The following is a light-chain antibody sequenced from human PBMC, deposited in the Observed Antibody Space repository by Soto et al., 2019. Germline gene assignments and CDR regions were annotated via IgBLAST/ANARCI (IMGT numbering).Light chain of an antibody. CDR3: GTWDNSLSAWV. V-gene: IGLV1-51*01. CDR2: DNN. J-gene: IGLJ3*02. Sequence: QSVLTQPPSMSAAPGQRVTISCSGSYSNIGNNYVAWYLHVPGTAPKLLIYDNNQRPSGIPDRFSGSKSGTSATLGITGLQTGDEADYYCGTWDNSLSAWVFGGGTKLTV. CDR1: YSNIGNNY.